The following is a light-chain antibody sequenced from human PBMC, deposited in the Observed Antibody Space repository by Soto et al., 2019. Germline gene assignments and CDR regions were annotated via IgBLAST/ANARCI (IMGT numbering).Light chain of an antibody. V-gene: IGKV3-20*01. CDR2: GAS. J-gene: IGKJ3*01. CDR1: QSVGSNS. CDR3: QQYGNTSLFS. Sequence: EIVLTQSPGTLSSSLGERATLSCRASQSVGSNSLAWYQQRPGQAPRLLIYGASTRATGIPDRFSGSGSGTDFTLTINRLEAEDFAVYYCQQYGNTSLFSFGPGTKVDIK.